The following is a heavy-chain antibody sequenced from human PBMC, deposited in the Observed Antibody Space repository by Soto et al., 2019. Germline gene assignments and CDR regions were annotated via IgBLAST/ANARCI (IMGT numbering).Heavy chain of an antibody. V-gene: IGHV4-39*01. CDR2: IYYSGST. Sequence: PSETLSLTCTVSGGSISSSSYYWGWIRQPPGKGLEWIGSIYYSGSTYYNPSLKSRVTISVDTSKNQFSLKLSSVTAADTAVYYCARQNIVGATVGFDYWGQGTLVTVSS. D-gene: IGHD1-26*01. J-gene: IGHJ4*02. CDR3: ARQNIVGATVGFDY. CDR1: GGSISSSSYY.